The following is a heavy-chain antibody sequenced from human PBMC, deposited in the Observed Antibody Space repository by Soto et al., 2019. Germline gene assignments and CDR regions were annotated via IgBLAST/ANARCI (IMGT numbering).Heavy chain of an antibody. V-gene: IGHV3-66*01. CDR1: GFTVSSNY. D-gene: IGHD1-26*01. Sequence: EVQLVESGGGLVQPGGSLRLSCVGSGFTVSSNYMSWVRQAPGKGLEWVSIIYSGGSTYYADSVKGRFTISRDNSKNTLYLQMNSLRAEDTAVYYCARDSGSYYVGLDCWGQGTLVTVSS. CDR3: ARDSGSYYVGLDC. CDR2: IYSGGST. J-gene: IGHJ4*02.